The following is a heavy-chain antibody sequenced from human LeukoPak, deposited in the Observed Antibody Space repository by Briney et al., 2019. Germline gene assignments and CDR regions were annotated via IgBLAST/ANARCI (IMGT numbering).Heavy chain of an antibody. Sequence: GGSLRLSCAASGFTFSSYWMSWVRQAPGKGLEWVANIKQDGSEKYYVDSVKGRLTISRDNAKNSLYLQMNSLRAEDTAVYYCARGYSRAAFDIWGQGTMVTVSS. CDR2: IKQDGSEK. CDR1: GFTFSSYW. D-gene: IGHD2-15*01. CDR3: ARGYSRAAFDI. V-gene: IGHV3-7*01. J-gene: IGHJ3*02.